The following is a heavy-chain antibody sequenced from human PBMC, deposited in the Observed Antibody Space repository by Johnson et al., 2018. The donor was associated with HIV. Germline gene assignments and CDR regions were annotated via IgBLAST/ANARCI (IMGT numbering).Heavy chain of an antibody. CDR2: ISYDGSNK. D-gene: IGHD3-22*01. CDR1: GLSFSSYG. CDR3: AGGGRGRTYYYDSSGSQDAFDI. J-gene: IGHJ3*02. Sequence: QVQLVESGGGVVQPGRSLRVSCAASGLSFSSYGMHWVRQAPGKGLEWVAVISYDGSNKYYADSVKGRFTISRDNSKNTLYLQMNSLRAEDTAVYYCAGGGRGRTYYYDSSGSQDAFDIWGQGTMVTVSS. V-gene: IGHV3-30*03.